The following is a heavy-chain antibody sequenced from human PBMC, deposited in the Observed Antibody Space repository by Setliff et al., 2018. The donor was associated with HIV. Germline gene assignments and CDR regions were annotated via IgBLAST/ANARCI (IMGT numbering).Heavy chain of an antibody. V-gene: IGHV3-21*04. CDR1: GFAFSTYS. J-gene: IGHJ4*02. CDR3: AKGGYGSGSYKYFDY. CDR2: ITSSRNYI. D-gene: IGHD3-10*01. Sequence: GGSLRLSCAASGFAFSTYSMNCVRQAPGKGLEWVSSITSSRNYIYYADSVKGRVTISSDNAKNSLYLQMNSLRAEDTALYYCAKGGYGSGSYKYFDYWGQGTLVTVSS.